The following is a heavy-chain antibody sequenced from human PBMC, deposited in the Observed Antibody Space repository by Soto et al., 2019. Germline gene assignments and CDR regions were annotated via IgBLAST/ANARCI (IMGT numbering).Heavy chain of an antibody. CDR1: GFSFSDHY. Sequence: EVQLVESGGDLVQPGGSLTLSCAASGFSFSDHYMEWVRQAPGKGLAWVGRTRHKVENYNTEYAASVKGRFTISRDASKNSLYLQMNSLKTEDTAVYFCVNYIAGTPNWGQGTLVTVSS. CDR3: VNYIAGTPN. J-gene: IGHJ4*02. D-gene: IGHD2-15*01. CDR2: TRHKVENYNT. V-gene: IGHV3-72*01.